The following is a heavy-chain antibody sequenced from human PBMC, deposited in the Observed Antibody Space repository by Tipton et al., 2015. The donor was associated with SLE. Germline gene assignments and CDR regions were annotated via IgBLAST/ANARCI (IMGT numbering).Heavy chain of an antibody. CDR2: IYGSGNS. Sequence: TLSLTCAVSGYSISSGYYWDWIRQPPGKGLEWIGSIYGSGNSCYNPSLRSRVTISVDTSKNQFSLNLSSVTAADTAVYYCARDPPSSYYYGMDVWGQGTTVTVSS. D-gene: IGHD3-16*01. V-gene: IGHV4-38-2*02. CDR1: GYSISSGYY. J-gene: IGHJ6*02. CDR3: ARDPPSSYYYGMDV.